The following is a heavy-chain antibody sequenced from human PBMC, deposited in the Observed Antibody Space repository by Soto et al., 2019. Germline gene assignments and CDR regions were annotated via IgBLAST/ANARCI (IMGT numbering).Heavy chain of an antibody. J-gene: IGHJ6*03. CDR3: ARSALRAYGSGTLEYYYYYMDV. V-gene: IGHV3-33*01. Sequence: QVQLVESGGGVVQPGRSLRLSCAASGFTFSSYGMHWVRQAPGKGLEWVAVIWYDGSNKYYADSVKGRFTISRDNSKNTLYLQMNSLRAEDTAVYYCARSALRAYGSGTLEYYYYYMDVWGKGTTVTVSS. D-gene: IGHD3-10*01. CDR1: GFTFSSYG. CDR2: IWYDGSNK.